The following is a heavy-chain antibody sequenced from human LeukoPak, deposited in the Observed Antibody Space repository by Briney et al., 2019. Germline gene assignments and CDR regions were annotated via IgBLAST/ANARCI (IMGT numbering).Heavy chain of an antibody. CDR3: AKKDCSGGNCYPPRFDY. D-gene: IGHD2-15*01. V-gene: IGHV3-23*01. Sequence: PGGSLRLSCAASGFTFSSYAMSWVRQARGKGLEWVSAISGSGGGTYYADSVKGRFTISRDNSKNTLYLQMNSLRAEDTAVYYCAKKDCSGGNCYPPRFDYWGQGTLVTVSS. CDR1: GFTFSSYA. J-gene: IGHJ4*02. CDR2: ISGSGGGT.